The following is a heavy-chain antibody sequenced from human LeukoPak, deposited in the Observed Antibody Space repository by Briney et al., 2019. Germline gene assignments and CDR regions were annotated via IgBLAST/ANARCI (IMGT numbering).Heavy chain of an antibody. V-gene: IGHV5-51*01. CDR1: GYTFTNYW. CDR3: ARPHYYDSSGYYGMDV. D-gene: IGHD3-22*01. CDR2: IYTGDSTT. J-gene: IGHJ6*02. Sequence: GESLKISCKASGYTFTNYWIGWVRQMPGKGLEWMGIIYTGDSTTRYSPSFQGQVTISADKSINTAYLQWSSLKASDTAMYYCARPHYYDSSGYYGMDVWGQGTTVTVSS.